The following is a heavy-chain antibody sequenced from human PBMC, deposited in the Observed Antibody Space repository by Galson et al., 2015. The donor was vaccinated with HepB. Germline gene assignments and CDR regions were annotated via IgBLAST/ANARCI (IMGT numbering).Heavy chain of an antibody. CDR1: GDSVSSRSPF. Sequence: SETLSLTCTVSGDSVSSRSPFWSWIRQPPGKGLESIAYTSYSGTIYYNYSLKSRVTISIDTSKNQFSLMLSSVTAADTAVYYCARGRGYGFGIDYWGRGTLVTVSS. V-gene: IGHV4-61*01. CDR2: TSYSGTI. D-gene: IGHD5-18*01. J-gene: IGHJ4*02. CDR3: ARGRGYGFGIDY.